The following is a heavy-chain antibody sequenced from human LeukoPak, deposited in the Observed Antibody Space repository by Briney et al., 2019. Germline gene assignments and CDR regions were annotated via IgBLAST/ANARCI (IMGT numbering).Heavy chain of an antibody. CDR1: GFTFSSYA. CDR3: AREVAAGLDYYYGMDV. J-gene: IGHJ6*04. CDR2: ISYDGSKK. V-gene: IGHV3-30*04. Sequence: GGSLRLSCAASGFTFSSYAMHWVRQAPGKGLEWVAVISYDGSKKYYADSVKGRFTISRDDSKNTLYLQMNSLRGEDTAVYYCAREVAAGLDYYYGMDVWGKGTTVTVSS. D-gene: IGHD6-13*01.